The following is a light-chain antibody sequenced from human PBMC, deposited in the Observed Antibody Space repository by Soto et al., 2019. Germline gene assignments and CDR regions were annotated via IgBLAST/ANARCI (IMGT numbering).Light chain of an antibody. Sequence: DIQMTQSPSSLSASVGDRGTITCRASQDVSSYLARVQQQPGKAPTSLISAASTLQDGVPSKFSGTGYGSDLTLAISSMQPADFSTYYYQQYNSYPLTFGGGTKVEIK. CDR3: QQYNSYPLT. CDR2: AAS. CDR1: QDVSSY. V-gene: IGKV1-16*02. J-gene: IGKJ4*01.